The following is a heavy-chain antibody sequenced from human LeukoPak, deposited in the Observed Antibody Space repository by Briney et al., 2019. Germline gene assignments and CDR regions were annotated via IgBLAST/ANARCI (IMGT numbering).Heavy chain of an antibody. V-gene: IGHV3-23*01. D-gene: IGHD1-26*01. Sequence: TGRSLRLSCAASGFTFSSYGMSWVRQAPGKGLEWVSAISGIGGSTYYADSVKGRFTISRDNAKNSLYLQMNSLRAEDTAVYYCARDEVGGPLKYWGQGILVTVSS. CDR1: GFTFSSYG. CDR3: ARDEVGGPLKY. CDR2: ISGIGGST. J-gene: IGHJ4*02.